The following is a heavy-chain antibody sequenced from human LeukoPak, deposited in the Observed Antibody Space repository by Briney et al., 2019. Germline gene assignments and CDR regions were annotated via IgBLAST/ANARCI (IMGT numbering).Heavy chain of an antibody. V-gene: IGHV1-2*02. CDR2: INPNSGGT. J-gene: IGHJ6*02. CDR3: ARTSGSYPPYYGMDV. Sequence: ASVKVSCKASGYTFTGYYMHWVRQAPGQGLEWMGWINPNSGGTNYAQKFQGRVTMTRDTSISTAYLQWSSLKASDTAMYYCARTSGSYPPYYGMDVWGQGTTVTVSS. D-gene: IGHD3-10*01. CDR1: GYTFTGYY.